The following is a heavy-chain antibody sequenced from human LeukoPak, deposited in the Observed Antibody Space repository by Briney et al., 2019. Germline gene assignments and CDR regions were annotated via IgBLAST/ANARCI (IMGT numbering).Heavy chain of an antibody. CDR1: GFTFSSYG. J-gene: IGHJ4*02. D-gene: IGHD1-26*01. CDR3: AKGAQRILGASLFDY. CDR2: NWCDGSNK. Sequence: PGGSLRLSCAASGFTFSSYGMHWLRQAPGKGLERLAVNWCDGSNKYYADSVKGRFTSSSDNSKNTLYLQMNSLRAEDTAVYYCAKGAQRILGASLFDYWGQGTLVTVSS. V-gene: IGHV3-33*06.